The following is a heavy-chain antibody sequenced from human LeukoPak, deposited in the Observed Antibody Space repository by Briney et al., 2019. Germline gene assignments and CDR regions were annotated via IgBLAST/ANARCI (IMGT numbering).Heavy chain of an antibody. Sequence: SETLSLTCTVSGGSISSSSYYWGWIRQPPGKGLEWIGSIYYSGSTCYNPSLKSRVTISVDTSKNQFSLKLSSVTAADTAVYYCARRGPNYYDSSGPDYWGQGTLVTVSS. D-gene: IGHD3-22*01. CDR2: IYYSGST. V-gene: IGHV4-39*01. CDR3: ARRGPNYYDSSGPDY. J-gene: IGHJ4*02. CDR1: GGSISSSSYY.